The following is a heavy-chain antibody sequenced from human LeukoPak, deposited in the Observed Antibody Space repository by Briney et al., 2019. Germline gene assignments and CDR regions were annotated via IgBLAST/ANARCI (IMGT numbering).Heavy chain of an antibody. Sequence: SETLSLTCTVSGGSISSYYWSWIRQPPGKGLEWIGYIYYSGSTNYNPSLKGRVTISVDTSKNQFSLKLSSVTAADTAVYYCAREKWTFDYWGQGTLVIVSS. CDR2: IYYSGST. V-gene: IGHV4-59*01. D-gene: IGHD1-26*01. CDR3: AREKWTFDY. CDR1: GGSISSYY. J-gene: IGHJ4*02.